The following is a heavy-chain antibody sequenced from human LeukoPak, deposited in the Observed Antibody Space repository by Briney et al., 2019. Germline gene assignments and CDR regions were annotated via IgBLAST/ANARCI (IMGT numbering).Heavy chain of an antibody. CDR2: IYPGDSDT. D-gene: IGHD3-22*01. J-gene: IGHJ4*02. CDR1: GYSFTSYW. V-gene: IGHV5-51*01. Sequence: GESLKISCKGSGYSFTSYWIGWVRQLPGKGLEWMGIIYPGDSDTRYSPSFQGQVTISADKSISTAYLQWSSLKASDTAMYYCARQHTMIVPYFDYWGQGTLVTVSS. CDR3: ARQHTMIVPYFDY.